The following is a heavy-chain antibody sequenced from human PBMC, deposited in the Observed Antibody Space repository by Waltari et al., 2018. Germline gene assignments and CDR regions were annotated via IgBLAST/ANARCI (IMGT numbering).Heavy chain of an antibody. CDR1: GFTFSRHW. J-gene: IGHJ4*02. D-gene: IGHD4-4*01. CDR3: ARDMGIYTNYAAY. CDR2: INEDESEK. V-gene: IGHV3-7*01. Sequence: EVQLVESGGGLVQPGGSLRLSCVASGFTFSRHWMSWLRQAPGKVLEWVANINEDESEKFYADSVKVRFTISRDNAKNSLYLQMNSLRVEDTAYYYCARDMGIYTNYAAYWGQGSLVTVSS.